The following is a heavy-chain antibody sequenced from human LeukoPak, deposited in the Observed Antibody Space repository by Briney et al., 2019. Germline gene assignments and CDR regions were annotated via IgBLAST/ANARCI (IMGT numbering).Heavy chain of an antibody. D-gene: IGHD6-6*01. J-gene: IGHJ5*02. CDR1: GGSFSGYY. CDR3: ARGRSIAARRGWFDP. CDR2: INHSGST. Sequence: SETLSLTCAVYGGSFSGYYRSWIRQPPGKGLEWIGEINHSGSTNYNPSLKSRVTISVDTSKNQFSLKLSSVTAADTAVYYCARGRSIAARRGWFDPWGQGTLVTVSS. V-gene: IGHV4-34*01.